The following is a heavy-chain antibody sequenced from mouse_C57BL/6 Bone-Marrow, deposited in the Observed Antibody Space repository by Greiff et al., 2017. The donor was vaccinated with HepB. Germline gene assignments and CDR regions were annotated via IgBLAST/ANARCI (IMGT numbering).Heavy chain of an antibody. CDR1: GYSFTGYY. D-gene: IGHD2-4*01. J-gene: IGHJ3*01. CDR2: INPSTGGT. Sequence: VQLQQSGPELVKPGASVKISCKASGYSFTGYYMNWVKQSPEKSLEWIGEINPSTGGTTYNQKFKAKATLTVDKSSSTAYMQLKSLTSEDSAVYYRARPGDYDPFAYWGQGTLVTVSA. CDR3: ARPGDYDPFAY. V-gene: IGHV1-42*01.